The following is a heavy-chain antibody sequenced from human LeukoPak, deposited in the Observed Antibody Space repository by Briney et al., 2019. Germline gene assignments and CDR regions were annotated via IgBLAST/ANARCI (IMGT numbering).Heavy chain of an antibody. D-gene: IGHD2-2*01. CDR2: IYYSGST. V-gene: IGHV4-39*01. J-gene: IGHJ5*02. CDR1: GGSISSSSYY. CDR3: LKYQLGDWFDP. Sequence: SETLSLTCTVSGGSISSSSYYWGWIRQPPGKGLEWIGSIYYSGSTYYKPSLKSRVTISVDTSKNQFSLKPSSVTAADTAVYYCLKYQLGDWFDPWGQGTLVTASS.